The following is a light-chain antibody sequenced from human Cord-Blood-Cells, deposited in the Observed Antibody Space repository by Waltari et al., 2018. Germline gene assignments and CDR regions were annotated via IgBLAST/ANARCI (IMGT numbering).Light chain of an antibody. Sequence: QSALTQPASVSGSPGQSITISCTGTSSDVGSYNLVSWYQRHPGKAPKLRIYEGSKRASGVSNRFSGSKAGNTASMISAGLQAADEADYFCCSYAGGSTWVFGGGTKLTVL. CDR2: EGS. CDR3: CSYAGGSTWV. V-gene: IGLV2-23*01. J-gene: IGLJ3*02. CDR1: SSDVGSYNL.